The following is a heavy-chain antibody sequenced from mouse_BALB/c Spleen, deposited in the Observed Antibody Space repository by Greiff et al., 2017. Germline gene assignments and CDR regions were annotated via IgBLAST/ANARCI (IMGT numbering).Heavy chain of an antibody. J-gene: IGHJ4*01. CDR3: ASPGWLGAMDY. Sequence: EVKLVESGGGLVQPGGSLKLSCAASGFTFSSSTMSWVRQTPEKRLEWVAYISNGGGSTYYPDTVKGRFTISRDNAKNTLYLQMSSLKSEDTAMYYCASPGWLGAMDYWGQGTSVTVSS. D-gene: IGHD2-3*01. CDR1: GFTFSSST. CDR2: ISNGGGST. V-gene: IGHV5-12-2*01.